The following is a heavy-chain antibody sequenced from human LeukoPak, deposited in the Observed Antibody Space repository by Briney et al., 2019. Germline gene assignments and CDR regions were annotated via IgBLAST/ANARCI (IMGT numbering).Heavy chain of an antibody. J-gene: IGHJ4*02. CDR3: ATDLKKGDSGCFDY. D-gene: IGHD6-19*01. CDR1: GYTFTSSA. Sequence: ASVKVSCKASGYTFTSSALNWVRQAPGQGLEWMGWINTNTGNPTYAQGFTGRFVFSLDTSVSTAYLHISSLEAEDTAIYYCATDLKKGDSGCFDYWGQGTLVTVSS. V-gene: IGHV7-4-1*02. CDR2: INTNTGNP.